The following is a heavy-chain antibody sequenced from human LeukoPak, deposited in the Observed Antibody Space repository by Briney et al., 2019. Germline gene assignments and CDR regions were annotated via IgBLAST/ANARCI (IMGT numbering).Heavy chain of an antibody. D-gene: IGHD2-2*01. CDR2: ISSSSSYI. CDR3: ASKLDDCSSTSCYFGVYYYYYMDV. V-gene: IGHV3-21*01. J-gene: IGHJ6*03. CDR1: RFTFSNYG. Sequence: GGTLRLSCAASRFTFSNYGMSWVRQAPGKGLEWVSSISSSSSYIYYADSVKGRFTISRDNAKNSLYLQMNSLRAEDTAVYYCASKLDDCSSTSCYFGVYYYYYMDVWGKGTTVTVSS.